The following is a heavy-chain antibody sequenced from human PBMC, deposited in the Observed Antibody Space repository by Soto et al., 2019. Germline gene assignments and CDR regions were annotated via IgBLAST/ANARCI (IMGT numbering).Heavy chain of an antibody. D-gene: IGHD3-22*01. CDR2: IYYSGST. Sequence: SEPLSLTFTVSGVSISSCDYYWSCIRPPPGKGLEWIGYIYYSGSTYYNPSLKSRVTISVDTSKNQFSLKLSSVTAADTAVYYCAREVVITPTGGMDVWGQGTTVTVSS. CDR1: GVSISSCDYY. V-gene: IGHV4-30-4*01. CDR3: AREVVITPTGGMDV. J-gene: IGHJ6*02.